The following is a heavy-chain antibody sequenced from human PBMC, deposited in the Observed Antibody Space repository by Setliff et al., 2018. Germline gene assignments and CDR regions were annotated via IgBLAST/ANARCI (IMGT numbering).Heavy chain of an antibody. D-gene: IGHD5-18*01. V-gene: IGHV4-34*12. CDR2: IIHSGST. CDR1: GGSFSGYY. J-gene: IGHJ4*02. CDR3: ASLSPLRGYSYGIDY. Sequence: KPSETLSLTCAVYGGSFSGYYWSWIRQPPGKRLEWIGEIIHSGSTNYNPSLKSRVTISVDTSKNQFSLKLSSVTAADTAVYYCASLSPLRGYSYGIDYWGQGTLVTVSS.